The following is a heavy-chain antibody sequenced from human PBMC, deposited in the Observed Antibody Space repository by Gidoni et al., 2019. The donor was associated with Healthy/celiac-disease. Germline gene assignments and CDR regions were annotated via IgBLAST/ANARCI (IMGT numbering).Heavy chain of an antibody. CDR2: IWYDGSNK. Sequence: QVQLVESGGGVGQPGRSLRLPCAAPGFTFSSYGMHWVRQAPGKGLEWVAVIWYDGSNKYYADSVKGRFTISRDNSKNTLYLQMNSLRAEDTAVYYCARDQAVAGLDWYFDLWGRGTLVTVSS. CDR3: ARDQAVAGLDWYFDL. V-gene: IGHV3-33*01. D-gene: IGHD6-19*01. J-gene: IGHJ2*01. CDR1: GFTFSSYG.